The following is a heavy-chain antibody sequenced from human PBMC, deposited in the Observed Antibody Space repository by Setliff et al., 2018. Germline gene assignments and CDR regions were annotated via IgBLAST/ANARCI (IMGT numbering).Heavy chain of an antibody. D-gene: IGHD2-2*01. V-gene: IGHV1-18*01. Sequence: SVKVSCKASGYTFTSFGVSWVRQAPGQWLQWMGWINPNFGDTNYAPKFQGRVTMTRDTSTNMAYLELRGLRSDDTAVYYCLRLVRYCSRTTCQRASGAEFWGQGTLVTVSS. CDR2: INPNFGDT. CDR1: GYTFTSFG. CDR3: LRLVRYCSRTTCQRASGAEF. J-gene: IGHJ1*01.